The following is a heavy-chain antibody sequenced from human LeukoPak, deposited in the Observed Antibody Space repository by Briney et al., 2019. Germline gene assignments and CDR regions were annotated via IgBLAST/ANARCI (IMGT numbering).Heavy chain of an antibody. CDR3: ARRRYYYDSSGSFDP. V-gene: IGHV4-34*01. Sequence: SETLSLTCAVYGGSFSGYYWSWIRQPPGKGLEWIGEINHSGSTNYNPSLKSRVTISVDTSKNQFSLKLSSATAADTAVYYCARRRYYYDSSGSFDPWGQGTLVTVSS. D-gene: IGHD3-22*01. CDR2: INHSGST. CDR1: GGSFSGYY. J-gene: IGHJ5*02.